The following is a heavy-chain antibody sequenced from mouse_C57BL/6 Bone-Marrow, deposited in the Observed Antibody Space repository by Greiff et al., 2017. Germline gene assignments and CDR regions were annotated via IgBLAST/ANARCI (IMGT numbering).Heavy chain of an antibody. CDR2: IDPSDSYT. Sequence: QVQLQQPGAELVKPGASVKLSCKASGYTFTSYWMQWVTQRPGQGLEWIGEIDPSDSYTNYNQKFKGKATLTVDKSSSTAYMQLSSLTSEDSAVYYCAKSQRSTLIITTVVATNYYAMDYWGQGTSVTVSS. D-gene: IGHD1-1*01. J-gene: IGHJ4*01. CDR3: AKSQRSTLIITTVVATNYYAMDY. CDR1: GYTFTSYW. V-gene: IGHV1-50*01.